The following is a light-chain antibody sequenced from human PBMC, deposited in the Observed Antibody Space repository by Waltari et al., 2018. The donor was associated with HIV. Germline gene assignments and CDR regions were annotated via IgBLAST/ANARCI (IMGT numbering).Light chain of an antibody. Sequence: QAVVTQEPSLTVSPGGTVTLTCGSSTGAVTSGHFPYWFQQKPGQAPRTLIYETSDKHSWTPARVSGSLLGGKAALSLGGAQPGDEADYYCLLSYGRARVFGGGTKLTV. CDR3: LLSYGRARV. CDR2: ETS. J-gene: IGLJ3*02. CDR1: TGAVTSGHF. V-gene: IGLV7-46*01.